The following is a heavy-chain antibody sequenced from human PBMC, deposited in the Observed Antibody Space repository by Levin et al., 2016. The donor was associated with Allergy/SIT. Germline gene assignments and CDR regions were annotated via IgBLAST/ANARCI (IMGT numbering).Heavy chain of an antibody. CDR3: AKEEAYCGGDCYDAFDI. V-gene: IGHV3-23*01. J-gene: IGHJ3*02. CDR1: GFTFSSYA. D-gene: IGHD2-21*02. CDR2: ISGSGGST. Sequence: GESLKISCAASGFTFSSYAMSWVRQAPGKGLEWVSVISGSGGSTYYADSVKGRFTISRDNSKNTLYLQMNSLRAEDTAVYYCAKEEAYCGGDCYDAFDIWGQGTMVTVSS.